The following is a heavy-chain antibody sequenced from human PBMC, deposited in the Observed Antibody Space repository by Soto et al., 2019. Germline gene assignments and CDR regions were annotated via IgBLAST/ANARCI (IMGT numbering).Heavy chain of an antibody. J-gene: IGHJ4*02. V-gene: IGHV3-74*01. D-gene: IGHD2-2*01. CDR1: GFTFSSYW. Sequence: PGGSLRLSCAASGFTFSSYWMHWVRQAPGKGLVWVSRINSDGSGTSYADSVKGRFTISRDNAKNTVFLQMNSLGVEDTAVYYCAKDYPEIVVEGNYWGQGTLVTVPS. CDR3: AKDYPEIVVEGNY. CDR2: INSDGSGT.